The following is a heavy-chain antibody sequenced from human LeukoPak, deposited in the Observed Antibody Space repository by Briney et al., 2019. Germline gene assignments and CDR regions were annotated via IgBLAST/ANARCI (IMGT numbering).Heavy chain of an antibody. D-gene: IGHD6-13*01. CDR2: IDWDDDN. V-gene: IGHV2-70*11. J-gene: IGHJ4*02. CDR3: AQMVGWGSGWYGNFDQ. Sequence: GPTLSNPRHLLTLTSTFFGTSLSTCGPRGSWIREPPGQTLEWPPRIDWDDDNYFSTSLKTTLTISKDTSENQVVLKIAVMDPVDTATYYCAQMVGWGSGWYGNFDQWGQGTLVTVSA. CDR1: GTSLSTCGPR.